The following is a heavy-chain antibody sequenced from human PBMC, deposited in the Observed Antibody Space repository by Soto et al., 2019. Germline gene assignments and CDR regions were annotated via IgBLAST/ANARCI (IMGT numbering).Heavy chain of an antibody. CDR3: VTKRQQWTVGDS. Sequence: ASVKVSCKASGYTLSSFGIHWVRQAPGQRLEWMGWINAGNGNTKYSQKLQGRVTFSRDTSANTAYMELTSLTSEDTAVYCCVTKRQQWTVGDSWGQGSLVTVSS. D-gene: IGHD6-19*01. CDR1: GYTLSSFG. CDR2: INAGNGNT. V-gene: IGHV1-3*01. J-gene: IGHJ4*02.